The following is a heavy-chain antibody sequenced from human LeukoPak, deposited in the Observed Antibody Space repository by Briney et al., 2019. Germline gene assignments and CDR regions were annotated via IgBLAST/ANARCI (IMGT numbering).Heavy chain of an antibody. CDR2: ITSSSTYT. D-gene: IGHD1-26*01. CDR1: GFTFSSYG. Sequence: GGSLRLSCAASGFTFSSYGIHWVRQTPGKGLEWVSSITSSSTYTFYADSVKGRFTISRDNARNSLYLQMNSLRAEDTAVYYCARGPYSGTYGDTYYYYMDVWGKGTTVTISS. J-gene: IGHJ6*03. V-gene: IGHV3-21*01. CDR3: ARGPYSGTYGDTYYYYMDV.